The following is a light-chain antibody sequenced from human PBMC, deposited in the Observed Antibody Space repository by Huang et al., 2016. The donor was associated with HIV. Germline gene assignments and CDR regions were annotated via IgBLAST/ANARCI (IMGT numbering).Light chain of an antibody. CDR3: QQSHSTPWT. J-gene: IGKJ1*01. V-gene: IGKV1-39*01. CDR1: QNINSD. CDR2: IAS. Sequence: DIQMTQSPSSLSASVGDRVTIACRASQNINSDLNWYQQKPGKAPNLLIYIASNLASAAPSRFSGSGSGTDFTLTITTLQPEDLATYFCQQSHSTPWTFGLGTKVEI.